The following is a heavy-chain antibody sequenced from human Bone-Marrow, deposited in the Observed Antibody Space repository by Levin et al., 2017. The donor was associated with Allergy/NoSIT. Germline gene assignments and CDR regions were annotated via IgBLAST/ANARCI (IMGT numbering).Heavy chain of an antibody. J-gene: IGHJ4*02. D-gene: IGHD2-21*01. CDR2: ISGSGDNT. Sequence: GASVKVSCAASGFRFSDYVMNWVRQAPGKGLEWVSVISGSGDNTYYADPVKGRFTISRDTSKNTLYLQMNSLSAEDTAIYYCVRTPGAIVVTPYFDYWGQGTLVTVSS. CDR1: GFRFSDYV. CDR3: VRTPGAIVVTPYFDY. V-gene: IGHV3-23*01.